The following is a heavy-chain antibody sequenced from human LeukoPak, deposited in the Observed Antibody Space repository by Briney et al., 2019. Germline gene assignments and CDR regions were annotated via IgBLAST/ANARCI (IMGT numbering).Heavy chain of an antibody. CDR2: ISYDGSNK. CDR1: GFTFSSYA. CDR3: ARDRSIAAHPFDY. D-gene: IGHD6-6*01. V-gene: IGHV3-30-3*01. Sequence: GGSLRLSCAASGFTFSSYAMHWVRQAPGKGLEWVAVISYDGSNKYYADSVKGRFTISRDNSKNTLYLQMNSLRAEDTAVYYCARDRSIAAHPFDYWGQGTLVTVSS. J-gene: IGHJ4*02.